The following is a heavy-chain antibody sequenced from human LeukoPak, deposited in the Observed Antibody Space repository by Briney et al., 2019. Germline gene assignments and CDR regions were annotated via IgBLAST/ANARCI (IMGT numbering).Heavy chain of an antibody. CDR3: AGSASYFPN. D-gene: IGHD3-10*01. J-gene: IGHJ4*02. CDR2: TYYRSKWYN. CDR1: GDSVSSNSAS. Sequence: SQTLSLTCAISGDSVSSNSASWNWLRQSPSRGLEWLGRTYYRSKWYNDYAPSVKSRITINPDTAKNQVSLQLNSVTPGDTAVYYCAGSASYFPNWGQGTLVTVSS. V-gene: IGHV6-1*01.